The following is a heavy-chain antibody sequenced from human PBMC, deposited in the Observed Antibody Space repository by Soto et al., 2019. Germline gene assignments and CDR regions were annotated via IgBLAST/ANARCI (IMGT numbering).Heavy chain of an antibody. D-gene: IGHD3-9*01. CDR2: IYPGDSDT. V-gene: IGHV5-51*01. Sequence: GESVKVSCKGSGYTFTNYWIGWVRQMPGKGLEWMGIIYPGDSDTKYNPSFQGQVTISADKSITTTYLQWSSLKASDTAIYYCAASIFYYGMDVWGQGTTVTVSS. J-gene: IGHJ6*02. CDR1: GYTFTNYW. CDR3: AASIFYYGMDV.